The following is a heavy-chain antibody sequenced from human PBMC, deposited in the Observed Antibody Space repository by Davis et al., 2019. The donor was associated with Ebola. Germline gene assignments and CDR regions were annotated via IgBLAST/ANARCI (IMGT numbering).Heavy chain of an antibody. V-gene: IGHV4-39*02. D-gene: IGHD6-13*01. CDR3: ARYPGMAAAGTGYYYGMDV. CDR1: GGSISSSSYY. J-gene: IGHJ6*02. CDR2: IYYSGST. Sequence: MPSETLSLTCTVSGGSISSSSYYWGWIRQPQGKGLEWIGSIYYSGSTYYNPSLKSRVAIFIDTSKNHFSLRLSSVTAADTAVYYCARYPGMAAAGTGYYYGMDVWGQGTTVTVSS.